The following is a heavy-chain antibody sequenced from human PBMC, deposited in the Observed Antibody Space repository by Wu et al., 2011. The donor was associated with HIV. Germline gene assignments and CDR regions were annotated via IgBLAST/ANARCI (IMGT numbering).Heavy chain of an antibody. CDR3: ATEPEYYYGSGSYYTN. CDR2: IIPIFGTT. CDR1: GGTFSSYA. Sequence: QVQLVQSGAEVEKPGSSVKVSCKASGGTFSSYAISWVRQAPGQGLEWMGGIIPIFGTTKYAQKFQGRVTITADKSTDTAYMELSSLRSEDTAVYYCATEPEYYYGSGSYYTNWGQGTLVTVSS. J-gene: IGHJ4*02. V-gene: IGHV1-69*14. D-gene: IGHD3-10*01.